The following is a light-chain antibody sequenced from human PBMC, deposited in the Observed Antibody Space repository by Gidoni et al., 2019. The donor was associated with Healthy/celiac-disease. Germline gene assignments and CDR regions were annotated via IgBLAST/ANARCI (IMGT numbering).Light chain of an antibody. CDR3: MQALQTPL. CDR2: LGS. V-gene: IGKV2-28*01. CDR1: QSLLHSNGYNY. J-gene: IGKJ4*01. Sequence: IVMTQSPLSLPVTPGEPASISCRSSQSLLHSNGYNYLDWYLQKPGQSLQLLIYLGSNRASGVPDRFSGSGSGTDFTLKISRVEAEDVGVYYCMQALQTPLFXGXTKVEIK.